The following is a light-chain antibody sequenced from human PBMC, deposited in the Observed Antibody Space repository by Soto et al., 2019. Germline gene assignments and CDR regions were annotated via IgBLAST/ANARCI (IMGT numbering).Light chain of an antibody. CDR3: SSHTISSNV. CDR1: ISDFVVYNY. V-gene: IGLV2-14*01. Sequence: QSVLTQPASVSGSPGQSITISCTGTISDFVVYNYVSWYQQHPGKAPKLMIYGVSNRPSGVSNRFSGSKSGNTASLTISGLQADDEADYYCSSHTISSNVFGTGTKVTVL. J-gene: IGLJ1*01. CDR2: GVS.